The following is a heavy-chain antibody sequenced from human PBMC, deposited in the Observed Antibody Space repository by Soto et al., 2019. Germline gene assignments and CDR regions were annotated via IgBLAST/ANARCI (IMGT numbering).Heavy chain of an antibody. CDR3: ARDLGERGVQIAVAGMDYYYYGMDV. D-gene: IGHD6-19*01. CDR2: IIPMFGTA. V-gene: IGHV1-69*13. CDR1: GGTFSSYA. Sequence: GASGKVSCKASGGTFSSYAISWVRQAPGQGLEWMGGIIPMFGTANYAQKFQGRVTITADESTSTAYMELSSLRSEDTAVYYCARDLGERGVQIAVAGMDYYYYGMDVWGQGTTVTVSS. J-gene: IGHJ6*02.